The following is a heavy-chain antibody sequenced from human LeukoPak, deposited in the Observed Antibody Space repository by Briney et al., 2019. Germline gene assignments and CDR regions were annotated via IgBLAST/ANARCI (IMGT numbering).Heavy chain of an antibody. Sequence: SETLSLTCTVSGGSISSYYWSWIRQPAGKGLEWIGRIYTSGSTNYNPSLKSRVTMSVDTSKNQFSLKLSSVTAADTAVYYCASTYYDFWSGHPSGAFDIWGQGTMVTVPS. J-gene: IGHJ3*02. CDR2: IYTSGST. CDR3: ASTYYDFWSGHPSGAFDI. V-gene: IGHV4-4*07. CDR1: GGSISSYY. D-gene: IGHD3-3*01.